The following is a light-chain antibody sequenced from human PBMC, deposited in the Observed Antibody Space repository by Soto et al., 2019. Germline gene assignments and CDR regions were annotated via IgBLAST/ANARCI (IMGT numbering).Light chain of an antibody. V-gene: IGLV2-8*01. Sequence: QSVLTQPPSASGSPGQSVTISCTGSSSDVGGYNFVSWYQQHPGKAPKLVIYEVIKRPSGVPDRFSGSKSGNTASLTVSGLHAEDEAVYYCSSYADSNIYVFGTGTKVTVL. CDR1: SSDVGGYNF. CDR2: EVI. CDR3: SSYADSNIYV. J-gene: IGLJ1*01.